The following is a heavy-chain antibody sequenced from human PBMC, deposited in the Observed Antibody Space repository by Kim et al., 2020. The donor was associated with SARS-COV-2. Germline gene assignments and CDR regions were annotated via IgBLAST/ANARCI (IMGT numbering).Heavy chain of an antibody. Sequence: GGSLRLSCAASGFTFSRYAMHWVRQAPGKGLEYVSAISSNGGSTYYANSVKGRFTISRDNSKNTLYLQMGSLRAEDMAVYYCARDGCYDFWSGYYYYMDVWGKGTTVTVSS. CDR3: ARDGCYDFWSGYYYYMDV. V-gene: IGHV3-64*01. J-gene: IGHJ6*03. CDR2: ISSNGGST. CDR1: GFTFSRYA. D-gene: IGHD3-3*01.